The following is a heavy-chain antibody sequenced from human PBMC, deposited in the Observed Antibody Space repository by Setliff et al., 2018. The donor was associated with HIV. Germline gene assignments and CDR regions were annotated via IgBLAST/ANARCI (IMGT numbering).Heavy chain of an antibody. J-gene: IGHJ4*02. CDR2: IGTAGHT. D-gene: IGHD3-22*01. V-gene: IGHV3-13*01. CDR1: GFTFSDYD. Sequence: QTGGSLRLSCAASGFTFSDYDMHWVRQATGKGLEWVSAIGTAGHTYYPGSVKGRFTISRENAKNSLYLQMNSLRAGDTAVYYCARGRYYDSSGGPVDLDYWGQGTLVTVSS. CDR3: ARGRYYDSSGGPVDLDY.